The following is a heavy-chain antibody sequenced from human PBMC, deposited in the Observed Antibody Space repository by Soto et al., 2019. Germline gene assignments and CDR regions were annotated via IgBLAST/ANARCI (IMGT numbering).Heavy chain of an antibody. Sequence: EVQLVESGGGLVKPGRSLRLSCAASGFPFSVYSMNWVRQAPGRGLEWVSSISTASTYIRYADSVKGRFTVSRDNAKESLYLEMNSLRIEDTALYYCVRDIAYSSSWFFDHWGQGALVTVSS. J-gene: IGHJ4*02. CDR2: ISTASTYI. CDR1: GFPFSVYS. CDR3: VRDIAYSSSWFFDH. V-gene: IGHV3-21*02. D-gene: IGHD2-2*01.